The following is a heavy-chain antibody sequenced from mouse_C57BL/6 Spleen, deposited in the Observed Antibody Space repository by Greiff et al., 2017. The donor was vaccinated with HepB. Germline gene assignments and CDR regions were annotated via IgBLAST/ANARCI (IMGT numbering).Heavy chain of an antibody. CDR3: ATCDGYYKAMGY. CDR1: GYAFSSSW. J-gene: IGHJ4*01. CDR2: IYPGDGDT. V-gene: IGHV1-82*01. D-gene: IGHD2-3*01. Sequence: VQLQQSGPELVKPGASVKISCKASGYAFSSSWMNWVKQRPGKGLEWIGRIYPGDGDTNYNGKFKGKATLTADKSSSTAYVQLSSLTSEDSAVYFCATCDGYYKAMGYWGQGTTVTASS.